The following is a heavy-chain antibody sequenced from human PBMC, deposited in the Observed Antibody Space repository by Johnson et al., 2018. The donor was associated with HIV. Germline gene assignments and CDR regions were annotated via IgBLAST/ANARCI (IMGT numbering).Heavy chain of an antibody. J-gene: IGHJ3*02. D-gene: IGHD1-14*01. Sequence: QVQLVESGGGVVQPGRSLRLSCAASGFTFSDYYMNWIRQAPGKGLEWLSNISSGGSVRYYADSVRGRFTISRDNAENSLYLQMNSLRAEDTAVYYCARGPKNPGLDAFDIWGQGTVVTVSS. CDR2: ISSGGSVR. CDR3: ARGPKNPGLDAFDI. V-gene: IGHV3-11*01. CDR1: GFTFSDYY.